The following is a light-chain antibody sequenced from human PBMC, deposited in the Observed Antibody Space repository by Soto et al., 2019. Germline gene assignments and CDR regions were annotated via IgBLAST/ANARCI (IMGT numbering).Light chain of an antibody. CDR3: QQFDKLIT. Sequence: IVLTQSPATLSLYPGERATLSCGASQSITNNFLAWYQQRPGLAPRLLIYDASNRDAGIPDRFSGSGSVTDFTLTISRLEPEYFAVYYCQQFDKLITFGGGTKVEI. CDR2: DAS. V-gene: IGKV3D-20*01. CDR1: QSITNNF. J-gene: IGKJ4*01.